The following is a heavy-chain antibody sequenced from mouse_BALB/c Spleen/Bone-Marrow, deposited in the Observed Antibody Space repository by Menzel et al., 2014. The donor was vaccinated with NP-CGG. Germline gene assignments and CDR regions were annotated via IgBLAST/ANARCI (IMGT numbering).Heavy chain of an antibody. CDR1: GYTFTNYW. CDR3: AREGSYSRSYDVDA. V-gene: IGHV1-4*01. CDR2: INPTTGYT. J-gene: IGHJ4*01. D-gene: IGHD2-14*01. Sequence: QVHVKQSGAELARPGASVKMACNASGYTFTNYWMHWVKQRPGQGLEWIGYINPTTGYTEYNQKFKDKATLTADKSSTTAYMQLSSLTSEDSAVYYCAREGSYSRSYDVDAWGQGSSVTVPA.